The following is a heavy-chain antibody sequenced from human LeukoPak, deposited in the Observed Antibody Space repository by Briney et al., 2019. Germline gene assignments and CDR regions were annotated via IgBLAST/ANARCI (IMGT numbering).Heavy chain of an antibody. D-gene: IGHD1-26*01. V-gene: IGHV1-24*01. CDR3: ATAGTGATGLDY. J-gene: IGHJ4*02. Sequence: ASVKVSCKVSGYTLTELSMHWERQAPGKGLEWMGGFDPEDGETIYAQKFQGRVTMTEDTSTDTAYMELSSLRSEDTAVYYCATAGTGATGLDYWGQGTLVTVSS. CDR1: GYTLTELS. CDR2: FDPEDGET.